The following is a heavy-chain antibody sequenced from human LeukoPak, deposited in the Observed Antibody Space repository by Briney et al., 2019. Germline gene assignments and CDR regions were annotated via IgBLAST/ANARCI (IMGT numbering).Heavy chain of an antibody. V-gene: IGHV1-2*02. Sequence: ASVKVSCKASGYTFTGYYMHWVRQAPGQGLEWMGWINPNGGSTNYAQKFQGRVTMTRDTSISTAYMELSRLRSDDTAVYYCARDPQLGNAEYFQHWGQGTLVTVSS. CDR1: GYTFTGYY. CDR3: ARDPQLGNAEYFQH. D-gene: IGHD2-2*01. CDR2: INPNGGST. J-gene: IGHJ1*01.